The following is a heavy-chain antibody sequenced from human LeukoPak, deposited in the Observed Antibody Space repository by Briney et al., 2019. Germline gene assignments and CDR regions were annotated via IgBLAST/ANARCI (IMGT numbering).Heavy chain of an antibody. V-gene: IGHV3-48*01. CDR1: GFTFSSYG. CDR3: ARDHGGSYSY. D-gene: IGHD3-10*01. Sequence: GGSLRLSCAASGFTFSSYGMHWVRQAPGKGLEWVSYISSFSGTIDYADSVKGRFTISRDNAQNSLYLQMNSLRVEDTAVYFCARDHGGSYSYWGRGTLVTVSS. CDR2: ISSFSGTI. J-gene: IGHJ4*02.